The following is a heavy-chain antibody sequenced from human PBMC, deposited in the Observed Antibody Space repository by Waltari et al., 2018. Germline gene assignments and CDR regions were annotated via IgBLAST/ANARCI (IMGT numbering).Heavy chain of an antibody. J-gene: IGHJ6*03. Sequence: VQLQESGPGLVKPSETLSLTCTVSGGSISSYYWSWIRQPPGKGLEWIGYIYYSGSTNYNPSLKSRVTISVDTSKNQFSLKLSSVTAADTAVYYCARAPGITIFGYYMDVWGKGTTVTVSS. CDR1: GGSISSYY. CDR2: IYYSGST. V-gene: IGHV4-59*01. D-gene: IGHD3-3*01. CDR3: ARAPGITIFGYYMDV.